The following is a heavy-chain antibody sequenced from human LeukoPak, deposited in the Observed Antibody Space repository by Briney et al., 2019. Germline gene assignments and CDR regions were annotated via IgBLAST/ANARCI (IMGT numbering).Heavy chain of an antibody. Sequence: PSETLSLTCTVSGYSISSAYYWGWIRQPPGKGLEWIGSIYHSGTTYYNPSLKSRVTISIDTSKNQFSLNLNSVTAADTAVYYCARAPHTTVIRGVTNWFNPWSQGTLVTVSS. CDR3: ARAPHTTVIRGVTNWFNP. CDR1: GYSISSAYY. CDR2: IYHSGTT. J-gene: IGHJ5*02. V-gene: IGHV4-38-2*02. D-gene: IGHD3-10*01.